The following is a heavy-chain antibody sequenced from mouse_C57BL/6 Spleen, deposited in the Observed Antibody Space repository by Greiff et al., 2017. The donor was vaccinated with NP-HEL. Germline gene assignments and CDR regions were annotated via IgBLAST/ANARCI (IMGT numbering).Heavy chain of an antibody. D-gene: IGHD3-1*01. CDR3: ARKSTRASY. CDR2: INPSSGYT. J-gene: IGHJ2*01. V-gene: IGHV1-4*01. CDR1: GYTFTSYT. Sequence: QLQQSGAELVKPGASVKMSCKASGYTFTSYTMHWVKQRPGQGLEWIGYINPSSGYTKYNQKFKDKATLTADKSSSTAYMQLSSLTSEDSAVYYCARKSTRASYWGQGTTLTVSS.